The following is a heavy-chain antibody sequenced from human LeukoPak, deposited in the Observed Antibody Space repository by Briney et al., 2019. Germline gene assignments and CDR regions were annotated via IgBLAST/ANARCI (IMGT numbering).Heavy chain of an antibody. D-gene: IGHD5-18*01. CDR2: ISSSSSYV. CDR3: ARVAGGTASLYYYMDV. J-gene: IGHJ6*03. CDR1: GFTFSSYS. Sequence: GGSLRLSCAASGFTFSSYSMNWVRQAPGKGLEWVSSISSSSSYVYYADSLKGRFTISRDNAKNSLYLQMNSLRAEDTAVYYCARVAGGTASLYYYMDVWGKGTTVTVSS. V-gene: IGHV3-21*01.